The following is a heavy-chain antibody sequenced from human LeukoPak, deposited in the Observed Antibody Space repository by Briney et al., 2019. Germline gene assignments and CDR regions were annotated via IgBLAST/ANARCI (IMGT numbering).Heavy chain of an antibody. J-gene: IGHJ4*02. CDR1: GFTFSSYS. Sequence: GGSLRLSCAASGFTFSSYSMNWVRQAPGKGLEWVSSISSSSSYIYYADSVKGRFTISRDNAKNPLYLQMNSLRAEDTAVYYCARDRPNYYESNGHYYRRDGDYWGQGTLVTVSS. V-gene: IGHV3-21*01. D-gene: IGHD3-22*01. CDR2: ISSSSSYI. CDR3: ARDRPNYYESNGHYYRRDGDY.